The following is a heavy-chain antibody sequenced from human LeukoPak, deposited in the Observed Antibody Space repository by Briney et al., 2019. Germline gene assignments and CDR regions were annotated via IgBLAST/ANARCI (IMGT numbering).Heavy chain of an antibody. J-gene: IGHJ5*02. V-gene: IGHV1-18*04. Sequence: ASVKVSCTASGYTFTGYYMHWVRQAPGRGLEWMGWISAYNGNTNYAQKLQGRVTMTTDTSTSTAYMELRSLRSDDTAVYYCARDSRGGGSYWFDPWGQGTLVTVSS. D-gene: IGHD1-26*01. CDR3: ARDSRGGGSYWFDP. CDR2: ISAYNGNT. CDR1: GYTFTGYY.